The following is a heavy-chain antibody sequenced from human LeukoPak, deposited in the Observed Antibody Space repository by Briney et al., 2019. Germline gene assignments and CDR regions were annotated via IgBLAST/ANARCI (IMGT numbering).Heavy chain of an antibody. V-gene: IGHV3-23*01. Sequence: PGGSLRLSCAASGFTFSSYAMSWVRQAPGKGLEWVSAISGCGGSTYYADSVKGRFTISRDNSKNTLYLQMNSLRAEDTAVYYCAKVLGYSYGSDYWGQGTLVTVPS. J-gene: IGHJ4*02. CDR2: ISGCGGST. D-gene: IGHD5-18*01. CDR1: GFTFSSYA. CDR3: AKVLGYSYGSDY.